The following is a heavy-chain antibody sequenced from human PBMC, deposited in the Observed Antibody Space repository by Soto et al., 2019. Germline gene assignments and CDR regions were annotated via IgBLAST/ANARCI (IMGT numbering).Heavy chain of an antibody. J-gene: IGHJ4*02. D-gene: IGHD5-12*01. Sequence: QVQLVQSGAEVKKPGSSVKVSCKASGGAFTNDIITWVRQAPGQGLEWMGRIIPLLDITNYAQKFQGRVTITADKSTSTAYMELNSLLSEDTAVYYCARDSPIGSTFSGYDAIDYWGQGTLVTVSS. CDR1: GGAFTNDI. V-gene: IGHV1-69*08. CDR2: IIPLLDIT. CDR3: ARDSPIGSTFSGYDAIDY.